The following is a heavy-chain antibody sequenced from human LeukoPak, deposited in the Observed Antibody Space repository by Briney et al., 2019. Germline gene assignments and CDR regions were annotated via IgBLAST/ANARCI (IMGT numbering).Heavy chain of an antibody. J-gene: IGHJ4*02. CDR2: ISYDGNNK. CDR3: ARFSGWYGGGSDY. D-gene: IGHD6-19*01. V-gene: IGHV3-30*04. Sequence: GGSLRLSCAASGFTFSSYAMHWVRQAPGKGLEWVTIISYDGNNKYYADSVKGRFTISRDNSKNTLYLQMNSLRAEDTAVYYSARFSGWYGGGSDYWGQGTLVTVSS. CDR1: GFTFSSYA.